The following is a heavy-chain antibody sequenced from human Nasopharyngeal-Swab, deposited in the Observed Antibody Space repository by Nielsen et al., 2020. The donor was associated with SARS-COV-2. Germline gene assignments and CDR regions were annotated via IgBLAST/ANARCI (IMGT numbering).Heavy chain of an antibody. Sequence: SETLSLTCTVSGGSISSSSYYWGWIRQPPGKGLEWIGSIYYSGSTYHNPSLKSRVTISVDTSKNQFSLKLSSVTAADTAVYYCARQNTQLPYYYYGMDVWGQGTTVTVSS. V-gene: IGHV4-39*01. CDR3: ARQNTQLPYYYYGMDV. J-gene: IGHJ6*02. CDR2: IYYSGST. CDR1: GGSISSSSYY. D-gene: IGHD5-18*01.